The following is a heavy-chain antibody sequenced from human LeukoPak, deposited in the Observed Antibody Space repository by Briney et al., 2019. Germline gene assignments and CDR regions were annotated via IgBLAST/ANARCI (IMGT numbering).Heavy chain of an antibody. J-gene: IGHJ4*02. CDR1: GGSISSYY. D-gene: IGHD3-22*01. CDR3: AREEFEKGYDSSGYYLFDY. V-gene: IGHV4-59*01. CDR2: IYYSGST. Sequence: SETLSLTCTVSGGSISSYYWSWIRQPPGTGLEWIGYIYYSGSTNYNPSLKSRVTISVDTSKNQFSLKLSSVTAADTAVYYCAREEFEKGYDSSGYYLFDYWGQGTLVTVSS.